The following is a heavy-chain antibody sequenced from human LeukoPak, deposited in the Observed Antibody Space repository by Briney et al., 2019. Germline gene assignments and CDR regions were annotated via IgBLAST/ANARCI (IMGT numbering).Heavy chain of an antibody. CDR1: GGSISSYY. V-gene: IGHV4-59*01. CDR3: ARDGGPYYYYYMDV. Sequence: SETLSLTCTVSGGSISSYYWSWIRQPPGKGLEWIGYIYYSGSTNYNPSLKSRATISVDTSKNQFSLKLSSVTAADTAVYYCARDGGPYYYYYMDVWGKGTTVTVSS. CDR2: IYYSGST. D-gene: IGHD2-15*01. J-gene: IGHJ6*03.